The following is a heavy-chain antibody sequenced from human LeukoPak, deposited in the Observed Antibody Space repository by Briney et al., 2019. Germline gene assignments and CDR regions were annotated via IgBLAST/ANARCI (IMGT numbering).Heavy chain of an antibody. J-gene: IGHJ4*02. CDR3: AKGLWIAAAGHQIDY. CDR1: GFTFSSYG. V-gene: IGHV3-30*02. Sequence: PGGSLRLSCAASGFTFSSYGMHWVRQAPGKGLEWVAFIRYHGSNKYYADSVKGRFTISRDNSKNTLYLQMNSLRAEDTAVYYCAKGLWIAAAGHQIDYWGQGTLVTVSS. D-gene: IGHD6-13*01. CDR2: IRYHGSNK.